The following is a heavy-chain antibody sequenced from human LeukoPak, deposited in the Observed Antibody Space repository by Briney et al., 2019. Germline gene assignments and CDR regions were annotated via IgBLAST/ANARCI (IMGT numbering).Heavy chain of an antibody. J-gene: IGHJ4*02. Sequence: SETLSLTCTVSGGSISSGDYYWSWIRQHPGKGLEWIGYIYYSGSTYYNPSLKSRVTISVDTSKNQFSLKLSSVTAADTAVYYCAREHTAMVQIDYWGQGTLVTVSS. CDR2: IYYSGST. CDR3: AREHTAMVQIDY. D-gene: IGHD5-18*01. CDR1: GGSISSGDYY. V-gene: IGHV4-31*03.